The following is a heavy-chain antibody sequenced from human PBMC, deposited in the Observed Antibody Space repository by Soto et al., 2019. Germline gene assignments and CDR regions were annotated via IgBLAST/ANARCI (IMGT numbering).Heavy chain of an antibody. V-gene: IGHV4-39*07. J-gene: IGHJ6*02. CDR3: ASFGLYCSGGSCYSGYGMDV. Sequence: SETLSLTCTVSGGSISSSSYYWGWIRQPPGKGLEWIGSIYYSGSTNYNPSLKSRVTISVDTSKNQFSLKLSSVTAADTAVYYCASFGLYCSGGSCYSGYGMDVWGQGTTVTVSS. CDR2: IYYSGST. D-gene: IGHD2-15*01. CDR1: GGSISSSSYY.